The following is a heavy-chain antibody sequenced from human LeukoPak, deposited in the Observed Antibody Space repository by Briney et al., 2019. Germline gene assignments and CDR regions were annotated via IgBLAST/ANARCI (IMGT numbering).Heavy chain of an antibody. CDR3: ARDLTYYYTGGAFDI. D-gene: IGHD3-10*01. V-gene: IGHV4-4*02. Sequence: PSETLSLTCAVSGGSINNYKWWSWIRQSPGKGLEWLGEIFYTGSPNYNPSFKSRITMSVDKSNNQFSLILTSVTVADTAVYYCARDLTYYYTGGAFDIWGQGTMVTVSS. CDR2: IFYTGSP. CDR1: GGSINNYKW. J-gene: IGHJ3*02.